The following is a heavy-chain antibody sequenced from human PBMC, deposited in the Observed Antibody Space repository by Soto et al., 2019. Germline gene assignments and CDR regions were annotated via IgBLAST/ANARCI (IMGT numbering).Heavy chain of an antibody. V-gene: IGHV4-4*02. CDR2: IYHSGST. CDR1: SGSISSSNW. Sequence: SETLSLTCAVSSGSISSSNWWSWVRQPPGKGLEWIGEIYHSGSTNYNPSLKSRVTISVDKSKNQFSLKLSSVTAADTAVYYCAKTAGPAYYYMDVWGKGTTVTVSS. CDR3: AKTAGPAYYYMDV. J-gene: IGHJ6*03.